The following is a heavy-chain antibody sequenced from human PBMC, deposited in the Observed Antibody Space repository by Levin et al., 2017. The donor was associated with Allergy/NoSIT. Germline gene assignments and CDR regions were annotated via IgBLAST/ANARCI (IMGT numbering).Heavy chain of an antibody. Sequence: PSETLSLTCTVSGGSISSYYWSWIRQPPGKGLEWIGYIYYSGSTNYNPSLKSRVTISVDTSKNQFSLKLSSVTAADTAVYYCARSKNLLDYYYMDVWGKGTTVTVSS. D-gene: IGHD2-21*01. CDR3: ARSKNLLDYYYMDV. CDR2: IYYSGST. V-gene: IGHV4-59*01. J-gene: IGHJ6*03. CDR1: GGSISSYY.